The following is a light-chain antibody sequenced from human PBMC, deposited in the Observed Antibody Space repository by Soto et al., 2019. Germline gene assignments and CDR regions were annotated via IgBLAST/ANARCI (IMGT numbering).Light chain of an antibody. CDR2: GAS. Sequence: DIQLTQSPSFLSASVGDRVTITCRASQGISSYLAWYQQKPGKAPQLLIYGASTLQSGVPSRFSGSGSGTEFTLTISSLQPEDFATYYCQQLNSYPRTF. J-gene: IGKJ1*01. V-gene: IGKV1-9*01. CDR3: QQLNSYPRT. CDR1: QGISSY.